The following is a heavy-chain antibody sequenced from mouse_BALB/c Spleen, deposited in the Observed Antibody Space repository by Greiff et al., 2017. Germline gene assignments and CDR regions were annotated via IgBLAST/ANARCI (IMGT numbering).Heavy chain of an antibody. J-gene: IGHJ3*01. CDR2: INPSTGYT. Sequence: QVQLQQSGAELAKPGASVKMSCKASGYTFTSYWMHWVKQRPGQGLEWIGYINPSTGYTEYNQKFKDKATLTADKSSSTAYMQLSSLTSEDSAVYYCAGYDYGGFAYWGQGTLVTVSA. V-gene: IGHV1-7*01. CDR3: AGYDYGGFAY. CDR1: GYTFTSYW. D-gene: IGHD2-4*01.